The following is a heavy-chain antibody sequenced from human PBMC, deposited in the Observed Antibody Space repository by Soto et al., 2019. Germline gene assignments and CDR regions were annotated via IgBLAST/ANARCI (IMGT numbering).Heavy chain of an antibody. V-gene: IGHV3-21*01. CDR2: ITSSSSHT. CDR3: ARDPNSGDY. J-gene: IGHJ4*02. CDR1: GFTFRSYN. Sequence: EVQLVESGGGLVKPGGSLRLSCAASGFTFRSYNMNWVRQAPGKGLEWVSSITSSSSHTFYADSVKGRFTISRDNAQNSLYLQMNSLRTEDTAVYYCARDPNSGDYWGQGTLVTVSS. D-gene: IGHD1-1*01.